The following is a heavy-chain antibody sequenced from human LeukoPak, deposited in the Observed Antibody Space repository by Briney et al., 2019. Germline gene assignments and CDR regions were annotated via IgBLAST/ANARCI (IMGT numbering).Heavy chain of an antibody. V-gene: IGHV4-59*01. CDR3: ARVYYSSSYDYWYFDL. Sequence: SETLSLTCTVSGGSIRNYYWSWIRQPPGKGLEWIGYIYYSGSTNYNPSLKSRVTISVDTSKNQFSLKLSSVTAAGTAVYYCARVYYSSSYDYWYFDLWGRGTLVTVSS. CDR1: GGSIRNYY. CDR2: IYYSGST. D-gene: IGHD6-13*01. J-gene: IGHJ2*01.